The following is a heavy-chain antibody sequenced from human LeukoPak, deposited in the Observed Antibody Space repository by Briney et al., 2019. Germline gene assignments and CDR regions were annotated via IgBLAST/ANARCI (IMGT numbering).Heavy chain of an antibody. D-gene: IGHD3-22*01. CDR3: AKDSKYDGSGYYSLYNYYGMDV. Sequence: GGSLRLSCAASEFRFSNYGMHWVRQAPGKGLEWVAVVSYDGDNKCYRDSVKGRFTISRDNSKNTLYLQMNSLRAEDTAIYYCAKDSKYDGSGYYSLYNYYGMDVWGQGTSVTVAS. J-gene: IGHJ6*02. CDR1: EFRFSNYG. CDR2: VSYDGDNK. V-gene: IGHV3-30*18.